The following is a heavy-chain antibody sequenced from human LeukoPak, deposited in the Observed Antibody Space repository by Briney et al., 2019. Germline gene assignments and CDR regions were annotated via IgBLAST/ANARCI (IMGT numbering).Heavy chain of an antibody. Sequence: GGSLRLSCAASGFTFSSYGMHWVRQAPGKGLEWVAFIRYDGSNKYYADSVKGRFTISRDNSKNTLYLQMNSLRAEDTAVYYCAKSITMVRGVSIDYWGQGTLVTVSS. CDR2: IRYDGSNK. CDR3: AKSITMVRGVSIDY. J-gene: IGHJ4*02. V-gene: IGHV3-30*02. D-gene: IGHD3-10*01. CDR1: GFTFSSYG.